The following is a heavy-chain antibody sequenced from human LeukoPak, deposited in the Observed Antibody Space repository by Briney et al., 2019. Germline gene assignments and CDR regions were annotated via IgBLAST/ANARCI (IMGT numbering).Heavy chain of an antibody. V-gene: IGHV3-30*03. CDR3: ARLRGYYFDY. CDR2: ISYDGYNK. CDR1: GFTFSSYG. J-gene: IGHJ4*02. Sequence: GGSLRLSCAASGFTFSSYGMLWVRQSPGKGLEWVAVISYDGYNKYYGDSVKGRFTISRDNSKSTLYPQMNNLRVDDTAFYYCARLRGYYFDYWGQGTLVTVSS. D-gene: IGHD2-15*01.